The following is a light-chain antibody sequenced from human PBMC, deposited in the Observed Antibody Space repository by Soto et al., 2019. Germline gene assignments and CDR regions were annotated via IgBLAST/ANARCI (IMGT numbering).Light chain of an antibody. V-gene: IGKV3-20*01. CDR3: QQYDDSPLT. CDR1: QSVSSIY. Sequence: EVVLTQSPSTLSVSPGERATLSCRASQSVSSIYLAWYQQKPGQAPRLLIYGASNRATGVPDRFSGGGSATDFTLTISRLEPEDFAVYYCQQYDDSPLTFGGGTKVDIK. J-gene: IGKJ4*01. CDR2: GAS.